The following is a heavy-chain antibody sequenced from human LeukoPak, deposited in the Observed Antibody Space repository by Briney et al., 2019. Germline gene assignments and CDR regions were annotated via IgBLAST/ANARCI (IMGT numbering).Heavy chain of an antibody. CDR3: ATKFVGATTLDY. CDR1: GGTFSSYA. Sequence: SVKVSSKASGGTFSSYAISWVRQAPGQGLEWMGRIIPIFGTADYAQKFQGRVTITTDESTSTAYMELSSLRSEDTAVYYCATKFVGATTLDYWGQGTLVTVSS. J-gene: IGHJ4*02. D-gene: IGHD1-26*01. V-gene: IGHV1-69*05. CDR2: IIPIFGTA.